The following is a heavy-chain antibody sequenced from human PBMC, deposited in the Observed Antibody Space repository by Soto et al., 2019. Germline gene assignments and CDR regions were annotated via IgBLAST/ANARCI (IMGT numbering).Heavy chain of an antibody. V-gene: IGHV3-33*01. CDR1: GFTLSSFG. CDR3: ARDFITGATYSGPSYYHMDV. J-gene: IGHJ6*01. D-gene: IGHD1-20*01. Sequence: QEQLVESGGGVVQPGRSLRLSCAASGFTLSSFGIHWVRQAPGKGLEWVAVIRHDGSQTNYVDSVKGRFTISRDNSRNTVFLQMDSLRAEDTAVYRCARDFITGATYSGPSYYHMDVWGRGTPVTVSS. CDR2: IRHDGSQT.